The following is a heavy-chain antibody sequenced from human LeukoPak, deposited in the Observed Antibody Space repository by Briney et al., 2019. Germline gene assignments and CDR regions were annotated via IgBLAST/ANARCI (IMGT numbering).Heavy chain of an antibody. J-gene: IGHJ4*02. D-gene: IGHD4-17*01. CDR2: ISSSSSYI. V-gene: IGHV3-21*01. Sequence: PGRSLRLSCAASGFTFSSYSMNWVRQVPGKGLEWVSSISSSSSYIYYADSVKGRFTISRDNAKNSLYLQMNSLRAEDTAVYYCARDHYGDYRHNYWGQGTLVTVSS. CDR3: ARDHYGDYRHNY. CDR1: GFTFSSYS.